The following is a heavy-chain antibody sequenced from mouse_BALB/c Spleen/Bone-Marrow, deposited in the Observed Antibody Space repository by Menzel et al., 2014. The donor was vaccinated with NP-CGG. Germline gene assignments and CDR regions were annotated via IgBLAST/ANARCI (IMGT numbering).Heavy chain of an antibody. V-gene: IGHV3-2*02. D-gene: IGHD2-4*01. J-gene: IGHJ3*01. CDR1: GYSITRDYA. CDR2: LSYSGSP. Sequence: VHLVESGPGLVKPSQSLSLTCTVTGYSITRDYAWNWIRQIPGNKLEWMGSLSYSGSPTYNPSLESRISITRDTSKNQFFLQLNSVTTEDTATYYCARSSSYDYDVGFAYWGQGTLVTVSA. CDR3: ARSSSYDYDVGFAY.